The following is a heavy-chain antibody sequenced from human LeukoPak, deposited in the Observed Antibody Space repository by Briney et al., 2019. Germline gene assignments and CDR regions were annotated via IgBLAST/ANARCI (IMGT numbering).Heavy chain of an antibody. CDR1: GFTFSSYA. J-gene: IGHJ4*02. Sequence: GGSLRLSCAASGFTFSSYAMSWVRQAPGKGLEWVSYISSSGSTIYYADSVKGRFTISRDNAKNSLYLQMNSLRAEDTAVYYCEAMVRGVIISDYWGQGTLVTVSS. V-gene: IGHV3-48*04. CDR2: ISSSGSTI. D-gene: IGHD3-10*01. CDR3: EAMVRGVIISDY.